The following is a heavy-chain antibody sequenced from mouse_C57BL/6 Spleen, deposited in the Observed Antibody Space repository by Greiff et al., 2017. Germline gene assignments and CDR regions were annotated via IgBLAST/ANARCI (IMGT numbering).Heavy chain of an antibody. J-gene: IGHJ1*03. V-gene: IGHV14-1*01. D-gene: IGHD2-1*01. CDR1: GFNIKDYY. Sequence: EVQLQQSGAELVRPGASVKLSCTASGFNIKDYYMHWVKQRPEQGLEWIGRIDPEDGDTEYAPKFQGKATMTADTSSNTAYLQLSSLTSDDTAVYYCTYGNYWYFDVWGTGTTVTVSS. CDR2: IDPEDGDT. CDR3: TYGNYWYFDV.